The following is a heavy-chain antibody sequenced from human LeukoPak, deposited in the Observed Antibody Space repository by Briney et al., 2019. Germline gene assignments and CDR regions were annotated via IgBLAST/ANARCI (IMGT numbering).Heavy chain of an antibody. D-gene: IGHD2-21*01. V-gene: IGHV4-38-2*02. CDR3: AREIGSGEGLYSTGWFDP. J-gene: IGHJ5*02. Sequence: SETLSLTCTVSGSSISSGFYWAWIRQSPVKGLELIGSMSHGGGNTYYRPSLKSRATISVDTSKNQFFLGLSSVTAADTAVYYCAREIGSGEGLYSTGWFDPWGQGIQVTVSS. CDR2: MSHGGGNT. CDR1: GSSISSGFY.